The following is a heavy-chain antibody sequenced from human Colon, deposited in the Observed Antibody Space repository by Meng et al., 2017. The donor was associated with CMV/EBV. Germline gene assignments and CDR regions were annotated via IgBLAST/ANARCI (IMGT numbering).Heavy chain of an antibody. V-gene: IGHV3-30*02. Sequence: GESLKISCAASGFTFSSYGMHWVRQAPGKGLEWVAFIRYDGSNKYYADSVKGRFTISRDNSKNTLYLQMNSLRAEDTAVYYCARDRISMVRGENWFDPWGQGTLVTVSS. CDR1: GFTFSSYG. CDR2: IRYDGSNK. D-gene: IGHD3-10*01. J-gene: IGHJ5*02. CDR3: ARDRISMVRGENWFDP.